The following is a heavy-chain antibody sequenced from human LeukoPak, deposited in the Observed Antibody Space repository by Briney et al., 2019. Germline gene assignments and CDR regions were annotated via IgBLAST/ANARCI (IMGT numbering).Heavy chain of an antibody. CDR2: IYFSETT. Sequence: SETLSLTCSVSGAPLRSHYWTWIRQSPGKGLEWIGHIYFSETTKYNPSLKSRASISADISKNQFSLNLRSVTAADTAVYCVSVYEYGDHFTWGRGTQVLVSS. V-gene: IGHV4-59*11. J-gene: IGHJ1*01. CDR3: SVYEYGDHFT. CDR1: GAPLRSHY. D-gene: IGHD4-17*01.